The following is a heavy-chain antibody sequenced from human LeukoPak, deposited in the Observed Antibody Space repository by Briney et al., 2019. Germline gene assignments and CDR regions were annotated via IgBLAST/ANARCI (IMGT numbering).Heavy chain of an antibody. V-gene: IGHV3-7*01. CDR1: GFTFSNSA. J-gene: IGHJ6*03. CDR2: IKQDGSEK. D-gene: IGHD1-26*01. CDR3: ARQYTDWWELIDYYMDV. Sequence: PGGSLRLSCAASGFTFSNSAMSWVRQAPGKGLEWVANIKQDGSEKYYVDSVKGRFTISRDNAKNSLYLQMNSLRAEDTAVYYCARQYTDWWELIDYYMDVWGKGTTVTVSS.